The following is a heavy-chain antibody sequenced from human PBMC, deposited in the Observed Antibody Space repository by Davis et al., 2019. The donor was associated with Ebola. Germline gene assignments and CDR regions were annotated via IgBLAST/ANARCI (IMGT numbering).Heavy chain of an antibody. D-gene: IGHD1-1*01. J-gene: IGHJ4*02. CDR3: ARWGRGGLEAGHFDY. V-gene: IGHV1-69*05. CDR2: IIPIFGTA. CDR1: GGTFSSYA. Sequence: SVKVSCKASGGTFSSYAISWVRQAPGQGLEWMGGIIPIFGTANYAQKFQGWVTMTRDTSISTAYMELSRLRSDDTAVYYCARWGRGGLEAGHFDYWGQGTLVTVSS.